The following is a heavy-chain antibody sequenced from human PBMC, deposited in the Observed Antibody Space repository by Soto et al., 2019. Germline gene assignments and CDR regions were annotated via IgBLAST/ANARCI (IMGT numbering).Heavy chain of an antibody. J-gene: IGHJ4*02. CDR3: ARAPALVVVPAAMYY. CDR2: IIPILGIA. V-gene: IGHV1-69*02. Sequence: QGQLVQSGAEVKKPGSSVKVSCKASGGTFSSYTISWVRQAPGQGIEWMGRIIPILGIANYAQKFQGRVTITADKSTSTAYMELSSLRSEDTAVYYCARAPALVVVPAAMYYWGQGTLVTVSS. D-gene: IGHD2-2*01. CDR1: GGTFSSYT.